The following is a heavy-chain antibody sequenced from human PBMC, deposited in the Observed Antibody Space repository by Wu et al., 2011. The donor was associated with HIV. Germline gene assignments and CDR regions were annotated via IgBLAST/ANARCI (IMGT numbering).Heavy chain of an antibody. Sequence: KPGSSVKVSCKASGGTFSSYAISWVRQAPGQGLEWMGGIIPIFGTANYAQKFQGRVTITTDESTSTAYMELSSLRSEDTAVYYCARVKISMVRGVIGHYYGMDVWGQGTTVTVSS. CDR3: ARVKISMVRGVIGHYYGMDV. V-gene: IGHV1-69*05. CDR2: IIPIFGTA. J-gene: IGHJ6*02. D-gene: IGHD3-10*01. CDR1: GGTFSSYA.